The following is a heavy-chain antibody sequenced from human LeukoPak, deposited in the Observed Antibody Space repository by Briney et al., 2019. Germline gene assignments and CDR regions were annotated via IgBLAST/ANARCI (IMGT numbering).Heavy chain of an antibody. V-gene: IGHV1-18*01. CDR1: GYTFTSYG. Sequence: ASVKVSCKAFGYTFTSYGISWVRRAPGQGLEWMGWISAYNGNTNYAQKLQGRVTITTDTSTSTAYMELRSLRSDDTAVYYCARAKSLPLGELNYYGSGSSPTFDYWGQGTLVTVSS. D-gene: IGHD3-10*01. J-gene: IGHJ4*02. CDR3: ARAKSLPLGELNYYGSGSSPTFDY. CDR2: ISAYNGNT.